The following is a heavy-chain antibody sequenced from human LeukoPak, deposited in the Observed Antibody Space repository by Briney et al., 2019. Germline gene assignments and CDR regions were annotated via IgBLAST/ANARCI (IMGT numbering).Heavy chain of an antibody. D-gene: IGHD6-19*01. J-gene: IGHJ4*02. CDR2: IYHSGST. CDR3: AGGDSSGWFDY. Sequence: SETLSLTCTVSGYSISSGYYWGWIRQPPGKGLEWIGSIYHSGSTYYNPSLKSRVTISVDTSKNQFSLKLSSVTAADTAVYYCAGGDSSGWFDYWGQGTLVTVSS. V-gene: IGHV4-38-2*02. CDR1: GYSISSGYY.